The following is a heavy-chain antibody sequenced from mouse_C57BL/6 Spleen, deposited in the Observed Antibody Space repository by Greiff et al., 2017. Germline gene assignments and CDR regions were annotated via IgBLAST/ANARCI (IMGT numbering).Heavy chain of an antibody. CDR3: AREGDSNYY. CDR1: GYSITSGYY. J-gene: IGHJ2*01. Sequence: EVKLMESGPGLVKPSQSLSLTCSVTGYSITSGYYWNWIRQFPGNKLEWMGYISYDGSNNYNPSLKNRISITRDTSKNQFFLKVNAVTTEETATYYCAREGDSNYYWGQGTTLTVSS. CDR2: ISYDGSN. V-gene: IGHV3-6*01. D-gene: IGHD2-5*01.